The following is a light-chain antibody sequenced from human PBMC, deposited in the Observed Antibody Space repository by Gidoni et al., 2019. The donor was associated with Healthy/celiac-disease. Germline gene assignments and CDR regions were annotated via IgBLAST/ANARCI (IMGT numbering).Light chain of an antibody. CDR1: RRRLHSNGYNY. J-gene: IGKJ3*01. CDR3: MQALQTPFT. CDR2: LGS. V-gene: IGKV2-28*01. Sequence: ENVLTQSPLSIPVTPGEPAAIPCRSTRRRLHSNGYNYLYWYLQKPGQSPQLLIYLGSTRSAGVPARFSGSGSGTAFSLKISSVEAEDVVVYYCMQALQTPFTFGPGTKVDIK.